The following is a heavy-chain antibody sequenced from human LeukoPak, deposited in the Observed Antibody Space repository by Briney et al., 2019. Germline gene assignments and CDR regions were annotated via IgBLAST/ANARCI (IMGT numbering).Heavy chain of an antibody. Sequence: PGGSLRLSCAASGFTFSSYWVTWVRQAPGKGLEWVANIRQDGNEQYYMDSVKGRFTISRDNAKNSLFLQMNSLRAEDTAVYYCARAPYSGGWYLMYWGQGTLVTVSS. J-gene: IGHJ4*02. CDR3: ARAPYSGGWYLMY. CDR2: IRQDGNEQ. D-gene: IGHD6-19*01. V-gene: IGHV3-7*01. CDR1: GFTFSSYW.